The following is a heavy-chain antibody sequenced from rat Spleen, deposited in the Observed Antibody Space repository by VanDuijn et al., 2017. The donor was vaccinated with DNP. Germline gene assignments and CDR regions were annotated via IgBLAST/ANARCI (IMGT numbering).Heavy chain of an antibody. CDR3: TTDIDYFHY. J-gene: IGHJ2*01. CDR1: GFTFSNYY. Sequence: EVQLVESGGGLVQPGKSLKLSCEASGFTFSNYYMAWVRQTPEKGLEWVATIGSTGANSYSRNSVEGRFSISRDNAKNTLYLQMDSLRSEDTATYYCTTDIDYFHYWGQGVMVTVSS. CDR2: IGSTGANS. V-gene: IGHV5-27*01.